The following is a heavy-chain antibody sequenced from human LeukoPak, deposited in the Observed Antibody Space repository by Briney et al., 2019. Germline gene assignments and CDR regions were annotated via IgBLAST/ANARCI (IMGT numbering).Heavy chain of an antibody. CDR2: ISSSGSNK. D-gene: IGHD3-10*01. Sequence: PGGSLRLSCAASGFTFSDYYMSWIHQAPGKGLAWVSYISSSGSNKYYADSVKGRFTISRDNAKNSLYLQMNSLRAEDTAVYYCARPPSPGGGITMVRGVMNWFDPWGQGTLVTVSS. J-gene: IGHJ5*02. CDR3: ARPPSPGGGITMVRGVMNWFDP. CDR1: GFTFSDYY. V-gene: IGHV3-11*04.